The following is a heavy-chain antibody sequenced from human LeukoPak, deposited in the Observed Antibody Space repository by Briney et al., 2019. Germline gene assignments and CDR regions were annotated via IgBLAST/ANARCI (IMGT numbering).Heavy chain of an antibody. CDR3: AKDPGLGGYYYDSSGYPS. Sequence: GGSLRLSCAASGFTFSSYGMHWVRQAPGKGLEGVAVIWYDGSNKYYADSVKGRFTISRDNSKNTLYLQVDSLRAEDTAVYYCAKDPGLGGYYYDSSGYPSWGQGTLVTVSS. CDR1: GFTFSSYG. D-gene: IGHD3-22*01. V-gene: IGHV3-33*06. J-gene: IGHJ4*02. CDR2: IWYDGSNK.